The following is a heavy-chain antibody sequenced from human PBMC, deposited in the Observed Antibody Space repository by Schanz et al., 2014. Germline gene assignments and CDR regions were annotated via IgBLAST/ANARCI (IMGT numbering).Heavy chain of an antibody. D-gene: IGHD3-16*01. J-gene: IGHJ6*02. V-gene: IGHV4-34*01. CDR1: GGSVSGYF. CDR3: ARAGRGYAYPLNSYPMDV. Sequence: VQLQQWGAGRLRPAETLSLTCAVYGGSVSGYFWTWIRQSPRKGLEWIGEINYSGSAHYNPSLTSRLTISMDASKSQLSLKMKSVSAADTAVYYCARAGRGYAYPLNSYPMDVWGQGTTVIVSS. CDR2: INYSGSA.